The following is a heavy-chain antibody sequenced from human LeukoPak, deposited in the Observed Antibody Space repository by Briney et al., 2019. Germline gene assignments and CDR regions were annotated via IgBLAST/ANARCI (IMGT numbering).Heavy chain of an antibody. CDR2: ISSSSSYI. V-gene: IGHV3-21*01. Sequence: PGGSLRLSCAASGFTFSSYSMSWVRQAPGKGLEWVSSISSSSSYIYYADSVKGRFTISRDNAKNSLYPQMNSLRAEDTAVYYCARGGRFTMVRGVTNWFDPWGQGTLVTVSS. D-gene: IGHD3-10*01. CDR3: ARGGRFTMVRGVTNWFDP. J-gene: IGHJ5*02. CDR1: GFTFSSYS.